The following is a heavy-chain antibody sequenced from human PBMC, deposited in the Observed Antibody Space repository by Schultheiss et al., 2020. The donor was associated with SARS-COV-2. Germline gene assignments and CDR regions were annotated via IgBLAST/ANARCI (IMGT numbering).Heavy chain of an antibody. J-gene: IGHJ4*02. D-gene: IGHD3-22*01. Sequence: GESLKISCAASGFTFSSYAMSWVRQAPGKGLEWVSYISSSGSTIYYADSVKGRFTISRDNAKNSLYLQMNSLRAEDTAVYYCARESYYDSSGYSPAYFDYWGQGTLVTVSS. CDR2: ISSSGSTI. CDR3: ARESYYDSSGYSPAYFDY. CDR1: GFTFSSYA. V-gene: IGHV3-48*03.